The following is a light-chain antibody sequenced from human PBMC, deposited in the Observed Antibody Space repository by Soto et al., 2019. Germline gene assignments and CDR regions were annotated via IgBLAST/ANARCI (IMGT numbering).Light chain of an antibody. V-gene: IGLV2-14*03. CDR2: DVS. J-gene: IGLJ1*01. CDR1: NNDVGGYHF. CDR3: CSYKDPTGYV. Sequence: QSALTQPASVSGSPGQSITISCTGNNNDVGGYHFVSWYQQHPGKAPKVIIYDVSNRPSGVSNRFSGSKSDNTASLTISGLQSEDEADYYCCSYKDPTGYVFGSGTKVTVL.